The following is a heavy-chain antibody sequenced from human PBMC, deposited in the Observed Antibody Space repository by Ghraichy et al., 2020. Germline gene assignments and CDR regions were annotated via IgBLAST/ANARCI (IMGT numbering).Heavy chain of an antibody. CDR3: ARHPDYGDYLYYFDY. J-gene: IGHJ4*02. V-gene: IGHV4-4*09. CDR2: IYTSGST. Sequence: SETLSLTCTVSGGSISSYYWSWIRQPPGKGLEWIGYIYTSGSTNYNPSLKSRVTISVDTSKNQFSLKLSSVTAADTAVYYCARHPDYGDYLYYFDYWGQGTLVTVSS. D-gene: IGHD4-17*01. CDR1: GGSISSYY.